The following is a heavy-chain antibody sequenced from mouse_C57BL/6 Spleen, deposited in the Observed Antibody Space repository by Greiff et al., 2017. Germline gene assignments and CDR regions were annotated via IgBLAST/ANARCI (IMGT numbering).Heavy chain of an antibody. CDR2: IRNKANNPAT. D-gene: IGHD1-3*01. CDR3: TRRLKRVIYYAMDY. J-gene: IGHJ4*01. Sequence: EVKLVESGGGLVQPGGSMKLSCAASGFTFSDAWMDWVRQSPEKGLEWVAEIRNKANNPATYYAESVKGRFTISRDDSKSSVYLQMNSLRAEDTGIYYCTRRLKRVIYYAMDYWGQGTSVTVSS. V-gene: IGHV6-6*01. CDR1: GFTFSDAW.